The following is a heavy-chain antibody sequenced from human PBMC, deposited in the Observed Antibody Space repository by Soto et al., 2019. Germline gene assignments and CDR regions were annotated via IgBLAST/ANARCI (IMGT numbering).Heavy chain of an antibody. CDR3: ARDLRYYDFWSDHYYFDY. Sequence: QVQLVQSGAEVKKPGSSVKVSCKASGGTFSSYAISWLRQTPGQVLEWMGGIIPIFGTANYAQKFQGRVTITADESTSTAYMELSSLRSEDTAVYYCARDLRYYDFWSDHYYFDYWGQGTLVTVSS. J-gene: IGHJ4*02. V-gene: IGHV1-69*01. CDR2: IIPIFGTA. D-gene: IGHD3-3*01. CDR1: GGTFSSYA.